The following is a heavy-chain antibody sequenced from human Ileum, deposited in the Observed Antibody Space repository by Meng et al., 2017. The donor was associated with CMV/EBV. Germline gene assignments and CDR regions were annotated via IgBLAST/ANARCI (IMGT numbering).Heavy chain of an antibody. Sequence: QLELQESGPGLVKPSETLALTCIVSGGSLRNNNYFWGWIRQPPGKGLEWIGSVFYSGNSYYNPSLKSRVTISVDTSKNQLSLKVNSVTAADTAVYYCARVRALITLFDYWGQGTLVTVSS. CDR1: GGSLRNNNYF. V-gene: IGHV4-39*07. J-gene: IGHJ4*02. CDR3: ARVRALITLFDY. CDR2: VFYSGNS. D-gene: IGHD1-14*01.